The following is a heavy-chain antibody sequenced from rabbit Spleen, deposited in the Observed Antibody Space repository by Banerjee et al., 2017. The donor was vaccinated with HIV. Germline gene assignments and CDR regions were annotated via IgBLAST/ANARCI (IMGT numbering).Heavy chain of an antibody. V-gene: IGHV1S45*01. D-gene: IGHD8-1*01. Sequence: QEQLEESGGGLVKPGGTLTLTCTASGFSFSSNYDMCWVRQAPGKGLEWIGCINIGYVKTFYASWAKGRFTISKTSSTTVTLQMTSLTAADTATYFCARDTGSSFSSYGMDLWGPGTLVTVS. CDR1: GFSFSSNYD. CDR3: ARDTGSSFSSYGMDL. J-gene: IGHJ6*01. CDR2: INIGYVKT.